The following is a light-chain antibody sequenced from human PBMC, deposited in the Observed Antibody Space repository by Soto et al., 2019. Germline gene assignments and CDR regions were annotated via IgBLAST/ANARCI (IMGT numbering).Light chain of an antibody. Sequence: QSVLTQPPSASGTPGQRVTISCSGSSSNIGSTTVNWYQQLPGTAPKLLIYSNNQRPSGVPERISGSKSDTSASLAISGLQSEDEADYYCAAWDDRLNAYVFGNGTKVTV. V-gene: IGLV1-44*01. CDR1: SSNIGSTT. J-gene: IGLJ1*01. CDR3: AAWDDRLNAYV. CDR2: SNN.